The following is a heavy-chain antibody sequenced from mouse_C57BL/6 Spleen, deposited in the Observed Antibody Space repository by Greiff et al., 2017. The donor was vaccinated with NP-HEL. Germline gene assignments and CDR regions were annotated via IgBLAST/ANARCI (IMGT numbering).Heavy chain of an antibody. CDR2: FHPYNDDT. V-gene: IGHV1-47*01. CDR1: GYTFTTYP. CDR3: ARAYYNWYFDV. D-gene: IGHD2-12*01. Sequence: QVQLQSGAELVKPGASVKMSCKASGYTFTTYPIEWMKQNHGKSLEWIGNFHPYNDDTKYNEKFKGKATLTVEKSSSTVYLELSRLTSDDSAVYYGARAYYNWYFDVWGKGTTVTVSS. J-gene: IGHJ1*03.